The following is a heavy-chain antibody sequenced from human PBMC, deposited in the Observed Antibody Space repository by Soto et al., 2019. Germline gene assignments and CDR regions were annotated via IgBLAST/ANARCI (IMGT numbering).Heavy chain of an antibody. CDR2: ISGSGGST. CDR3: AKGGGYSSSSSLNYYYYGMDV. J-gene: IGHJ6*02. CDR1: GFTFSSYA. V-gene: IGHV3-23*01. D-gene: IGHD6-6*01. Sequence: LRLSCAASGFTFSSYAMSWVRQAPGKGLEWVSAISGSGGSTYYADSVKGRFTISRDNSKNTLYLQMNSLRAEDTAVYYCAKGGGYSSSSSLNYYYYGMDVWGQGTTVTVSS.